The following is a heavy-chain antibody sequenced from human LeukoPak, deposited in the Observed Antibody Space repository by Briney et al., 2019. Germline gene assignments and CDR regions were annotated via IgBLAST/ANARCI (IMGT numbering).Heavy chain of an antibody. D-gene: IGHD5-24*01. V-gene: IGHV3-7*03. Sequence: GGSLRLSCAASGFTFSSYWMSWVRQAPGKGLEWVANIKQDGSEKYYVDSVKGRFTVSRDNSKNTLYLQMNSLRAEDTAVYYCAKEGDGYKSFDYWGQGTLVTVSS. CDR3: AKEGDGYKSFDY. CDR2: IKQDGSEK. J-gene: IGHJ4*02. CDR1: GFTFSSYW.